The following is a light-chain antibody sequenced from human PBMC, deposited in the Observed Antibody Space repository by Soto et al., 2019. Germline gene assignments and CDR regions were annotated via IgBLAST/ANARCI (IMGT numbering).Light chain of an antibody. V-gene: IGKV3-20*01. CDR3: QQYDSSPRT. CDR2: LGS. Sequence: EIVLTQTPGTLSLSPGDRATLSCRASQSVNNKYLAWYQQKPGQAPRLLIYLGSTRASGIPDRLSGSGSGTDFTLTIRRLEPEDFAVYYCQQYDSSPRTFGQGTKVDFK. CDR1: QSVNNKY. J-gene: IGKJ1*01.